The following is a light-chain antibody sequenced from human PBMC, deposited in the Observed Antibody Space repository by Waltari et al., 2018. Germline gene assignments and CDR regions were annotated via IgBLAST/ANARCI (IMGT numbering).Light chain of an antibody. CDR2: GQD. J-gene: IGLJ2*01. V-gene: IGLV3-19*01. Sequence: SSELTQDPAVSVVLGKTVTITVQGASPSSFFASWCQQRPGQAPILIFYGQDNRPSGIPDRFSGSTSGDTASLTITGAQAEDEADYYCHSRDTFSTRVFGGGTRLTV. CDR3: HSRDTFSTRV. CDR1: SPSSFF.